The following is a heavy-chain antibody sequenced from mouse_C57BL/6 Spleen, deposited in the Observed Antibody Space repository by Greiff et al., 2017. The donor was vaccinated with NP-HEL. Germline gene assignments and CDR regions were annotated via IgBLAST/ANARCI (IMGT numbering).Heavy chain of an antibody. Sequence: VQLQQPGTELVKPGASVKLSCKASGYTFPSYWMHWVKQRPGQGLEWIGNINPSNGGTNYNEKFKSKATLTVDKSSSTAYMQLSSLTSEDSAVYYCARGGLTTVVAPAAMDYWGQGTSVTVSS. J-gene: IGHJ4*01. D-gene: IGHD1-1*01. CDR3: ARGGLTTVVAPAAMDY. V-gene: IGHV1-53*01. CDR1: GYTFPSYW. CDR2: INPSNGGT.